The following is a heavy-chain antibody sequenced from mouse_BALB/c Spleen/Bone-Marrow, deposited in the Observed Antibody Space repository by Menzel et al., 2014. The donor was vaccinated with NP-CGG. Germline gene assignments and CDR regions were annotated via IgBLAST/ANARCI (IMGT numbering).Heavy chain of an antibody. CDR2: ISDGGSYT. CDR3: ARDSYYYGSSYWYFDV. Sequence: EVQLQQSGGGLVKPGGSLKLSCAASGFTFSDYYMYWVRQTPEKGLEWVATISDGGSYTYYPDSVKGRFTISRDNAKNSLYLQMTSLKSEDTAMYYCARDSYYYGSSYWYFDVWGAGTTVTVSS. D-gene: IGHD1-1*01. CDR1: GFTFSDYY. V-gene: IGHV5-4*02. J-gene: IGHJ1*01.